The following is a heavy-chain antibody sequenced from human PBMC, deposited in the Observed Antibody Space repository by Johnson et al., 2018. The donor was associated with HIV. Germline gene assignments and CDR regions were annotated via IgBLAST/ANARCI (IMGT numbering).Heavy chain of an antibody. CDR3: AKGSGGPLSYPLWFGTHDAFDI. V-gene: IGHV3-66*02. CDR1: GFSFNNYW. D-gene: IGHD3-10*01. CDR2: IYSGGNT. J-gene: IGHJ3*02. Sequence: EVQLVEYGGGLVQPGGSLILSCAASGFSFNNYWMHWVRQAPGKGLEWVSTIYSGGNTYYADSVKGRFSISGDHAKNTLYLQMNSLRVEDTAVYYCAKGSGGPLSYPLWFGTHDAFDIWGQGTMVTVSS.